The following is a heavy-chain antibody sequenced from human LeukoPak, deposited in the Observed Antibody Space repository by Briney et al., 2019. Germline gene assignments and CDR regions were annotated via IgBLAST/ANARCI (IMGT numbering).Heavy chain of an antibody. Sequence: SGTLSLTCAVYGGSFSGYYWSWIRQPPGKGLEWIGEINHSGSTNYNPSLKSRVTISVDTSKNQFSLKLSSVTAADTAVYYCARHVLRYFDWLSPFDYWGQGTLVTVSS. J-gene: IGHJ4*02. CDR2: INHSGST. D-gene: IGHD3-9*01. V-gene: IGHV4-34*01. CDR1: GGSFSGYY. CDR3: ARHVLRYFDWLSPFDY.